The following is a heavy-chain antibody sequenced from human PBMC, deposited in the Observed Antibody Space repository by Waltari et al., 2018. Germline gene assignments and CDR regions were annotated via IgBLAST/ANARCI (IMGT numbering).Heavy chain of an antibody. J-gene: IGHJ2*01. CDR1: GFRFTNYW. V-gene: IGHV3-7*01. CDR2: IYLDGSGR. D-gene: IGHD6-25*01. CDR3: ARDLPHGYFDV. Sequence: EMQLVQSGGGLVQLGGALRLPCEASGFRFTNYWLTWVRQAPGQGLEWVANIYLDGSGRYYADSVKGRFTISRDNAKNSVYLQMSSLRVEDTAVYYCARDLPHGYFDVWGRGALVVVSS.